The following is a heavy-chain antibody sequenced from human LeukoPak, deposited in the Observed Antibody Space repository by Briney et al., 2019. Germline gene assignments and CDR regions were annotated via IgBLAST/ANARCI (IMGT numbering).Heavy chain of an antibody. CDR2: IDPSDSYS. J-gene: IGHJ4*02. V-gene: IGHV5-10-1*01. CDR3: ARHLGGSAWWGPFDF. D-gene: IGHD6-19*01. CDR1: GYSFTSYW. Sequence: PGESLKISCKSSGYSFTSYWISWVRQMPGKGLEWMGRIDPSDSYSNYSPSFQGHVTISADESLSTAYLQWSSLKASDTAIYYCARHLGGSAWWGPFDFWGQGTLVTVSS.